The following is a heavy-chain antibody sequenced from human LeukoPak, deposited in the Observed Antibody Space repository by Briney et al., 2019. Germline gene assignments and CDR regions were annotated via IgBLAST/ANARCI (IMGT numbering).Heavy chain of an antibody. Sequence: ASVKVSCKASGYTFTSYYMHWVRQAPGQGLEWMGIINPSGGSTSYAQKFQGRVTITADESTSTAYMELSSLRSEDTAVYYCARASEMATQFDYWGQGTLVTVSS. CDR1: GYTFTSYY. D-gene: IGHD5-24*01. V-gene: IGHV1-46*01. CDR2: INPSGGST. CDR3: ARASEMATQFDY. J-gene: IGHJ4*02.